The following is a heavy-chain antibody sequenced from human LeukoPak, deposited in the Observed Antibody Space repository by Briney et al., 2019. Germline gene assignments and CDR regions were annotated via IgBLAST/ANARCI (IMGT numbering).Heavy chain of an antibody. CDR3: ARDLDTAMVTVSTLFDY. J-gene: IGHJ4*02. V-gene: IGHV3-30-3*01. D-gene: IGHD5-18*01. CDR2: ISYDGSNK. Sequence: GRSLRLSCAASGFTFSSYAMHWVRQAPGKGLEWVAVISYDGSNKYYADSVKGRFTISRDNSKNSLYLQMNSLRAEDTAVYYCARDLDTAMVTVSTLFDYWGQGTLVTVSS. CDR1: GFTFSSYA.